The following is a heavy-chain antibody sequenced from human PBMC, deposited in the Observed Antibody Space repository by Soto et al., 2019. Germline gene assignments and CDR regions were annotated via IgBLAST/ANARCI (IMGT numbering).Heavy chain of an antibody. D-gene: IGHD3-9*01. V-gene: IGHV4-39*01. CDR1: GGSISSSGYY. CDR3: ANGLAQYNWFDP. Sequence: PSETLSLTCTVSGGSISSSGYYWGWIRQPPGKGLEWIGSIYYSGSTYYNPSLKSRVTIFVDTSKNQFSLKLSSVTAADTAVYYCANGLAQYNWFDPWGQGTLVTVSS. CDR2: IYYSGST. J-gene: IGHJ5*02.